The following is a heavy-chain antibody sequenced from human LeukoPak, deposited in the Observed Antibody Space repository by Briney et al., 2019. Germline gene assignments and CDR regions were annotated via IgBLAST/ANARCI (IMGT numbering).Heavy chain of an antibody. CDR2: IYSGGST. CDR3: ARAVGFNWFDP. V-gene: IGHV3-53*01. Sequence: GGSLRLSYAASGFTFSSNYMSWVRQAPGKGLEWVSVIYSGGSTYYADSVKGRFTISRDNSKNTLYLQMNSLRAEDTAVYYCARAVGFNWFDPWGQGTLVTVSS. CDR1: GFTFSSNY. J-gene: IGHJ5*02. D-gene: IGHD2-15*01.